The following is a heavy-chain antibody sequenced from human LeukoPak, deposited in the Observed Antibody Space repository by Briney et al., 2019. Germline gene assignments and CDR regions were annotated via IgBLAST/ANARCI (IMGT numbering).Heavy chain of an antibody. Sequence: SETLSLTCAVSGGSISSSSYYWGWIRQPPGKGLEWIGSIYYSGSTNYNPSLKSRVTISVDTSKNQFSLKLSSVTAADTAVYYCARHLRVVGSSWYYFDYWGQGTLVTVSS. CDR3: ARHLRVVGSSWYYFDY. CDR1: GGSISSSSYY. J-gene: IGHJ4*02. CDR2: IYYSGST. D-gene: IGHD6-13*01. V-gene: IGHV4-39*01.